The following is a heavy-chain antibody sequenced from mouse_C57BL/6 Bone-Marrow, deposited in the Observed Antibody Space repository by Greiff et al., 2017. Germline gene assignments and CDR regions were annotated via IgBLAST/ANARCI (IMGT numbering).Heavy chain of an antibody. V-gene: IGHV1-59*01. CDR1: GYTFTSYW. CDR3: ARRGTGTGFAY. J-gene: IGHJ3*01. CDR2: IDPSDSYT. D-gene: IGHD4-1*01. Sequence: QVQLQRSGAELVRPGTSVKLSCKASGYTFTSYWMHWVKQRPGQGLEWIGVIDPSDSYTNYNQKFKGKATLTVDTSSSTAYMQLSSLTSEDSAVYYCARRGTGTGFAYWGQGTLVTVSA.